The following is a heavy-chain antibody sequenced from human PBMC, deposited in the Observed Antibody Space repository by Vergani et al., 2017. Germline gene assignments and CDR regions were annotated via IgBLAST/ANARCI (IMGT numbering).Heavy chain of an antibody. CDR2: INHSGST. J-gene: IGHJ4*02. CDR3: ARVGRDYGVPTADYFDY. CDR1: GGSFSGYY. Sequence: QVQLQQWGAGLLKPSETLSLTCAVYGGSFSGYYWSWIRQPPGKGLEWIGEINHSGSTNYNPSLTSRVTISVDTSKNQFSLKLSSVTAADTAVYYCARVGRDYGVPTADYFDYWGQGTLVTVSS. D-gene: IGHD4-17*01. V-gene: IGHV4-34*01.